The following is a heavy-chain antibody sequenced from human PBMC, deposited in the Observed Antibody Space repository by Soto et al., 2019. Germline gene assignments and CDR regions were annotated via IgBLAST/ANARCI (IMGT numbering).Heavy chain of an antibody. D-gene: IGHD3-10*01. J-gene: IGHJ6*02. CDR3: ARARITMVRGVIIVPYGMDV. Sequence: ASVKVSCKASGYTFTSYGISWVRQAPGQGLEWMGWISAYNGNTNYAQKLQGRVTMTTDTSTSTAYVELRSLRSDDTAVYYCARARITMVRGVIIVPYGMDVWGQGTTVTVSS. V-gene: IGHV1-18*04. CDR1: GYTFTSYG. CDR2: ISAYNGNT.